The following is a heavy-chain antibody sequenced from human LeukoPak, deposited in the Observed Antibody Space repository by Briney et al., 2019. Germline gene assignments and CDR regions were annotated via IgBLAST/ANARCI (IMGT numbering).Heavy chain of an antibody. CDR3: ARKSGNSDVDY. Sequence: GGSLRLSCAASGFTFTTYWMTWVRQAPGKGLEWVANIKQDGSDKYYVDAVKGRFTISRDNAKNSLYLQMNSLRAEDTAVYYCARKSGNSDVDYWGQGTLVTVSS. V-gene: IGHV3-7*01. CDR1: GFTFTTYW. D-gene: IGHD4-23*01. J-gene: IGHJ4*02. CDR2: IKQDGSDK.